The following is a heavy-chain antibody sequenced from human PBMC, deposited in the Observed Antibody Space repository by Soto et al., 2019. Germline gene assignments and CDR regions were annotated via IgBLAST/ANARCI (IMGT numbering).Heavy chain of an antibody. CDR3: ARDQEDQESGMDV. CDR1: GGSFSPHY. Sequence: SETLSLTCTVSGGSFSPHYWSWIRQPPGKGLEWIGYIYYAGSTSYNPSLRSRVTTSLETSKNQFSLKLSSVIAADTAVYYCARDQEDQESGMDVWGQGTTVTVSS. D-gene: IGHD2-2*01. V-gene: IGHV4-4*08. J-gene: IGHJ6*02. CDR2: IYYAGST.